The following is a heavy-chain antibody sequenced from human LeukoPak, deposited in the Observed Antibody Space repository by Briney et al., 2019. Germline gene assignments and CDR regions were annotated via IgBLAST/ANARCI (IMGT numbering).Heavy chain of an antibody. V-gene: IGHV1-2*02. J-gene: IGHJ6*03. CDR2: INPNSGGT. CDR1: GYTFTGYY. CDR3: AREPAMAFYYMDV. Sequence: ASVKVSCKASGYTFTGYYMHWVRQAPGQGLEWMGWINPNSGGTNYAQKFQGRVTMTRDTSISTAYMELSRLRSDDTAVYYCAREPAMAFYYMDVWGKGTTVTVSS. D-gene: IGHD5-18*01.